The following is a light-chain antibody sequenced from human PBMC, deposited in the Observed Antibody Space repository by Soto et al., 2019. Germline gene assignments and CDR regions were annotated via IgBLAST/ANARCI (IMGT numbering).Light chain of an antibody. CDR2: AAS. V-gene: IGKV1-8*01. CDR3: QQYYSYPPT. CDR1: QGISSY. Sequence: AIRMTQSPSSLSASTGDRVIITCRGSQGISSYLAWYQQKPGKAPKLQIYAASTLQSGVPSRFSGSGSGTDFTLNISSLQSEDFATYSCQQYYSYPPTFGQGTKVEIK. J-gene: IGKJ1*01.